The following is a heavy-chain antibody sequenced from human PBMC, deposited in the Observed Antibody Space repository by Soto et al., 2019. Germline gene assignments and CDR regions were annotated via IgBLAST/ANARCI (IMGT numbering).Heavy chain of an antibody. CDR1: GGSISSDDYY. D-gene: IGHD2-21*01. V-gene: IGHV4-30-4*01. Sequence: SETLSLTCTVSGGSISSDDYYWSWIRQPPGKGLEWIGYIYYSGSTYYNPSLKSRVTISVDTSKDQFSLKLSSVTADDTAVYYCVRLIGNSLLDSWGQGTPVPGSS. CDR3: VRLIGNSLLDS. J-gene: IGHJ4*02. CDR2: IYYSGST.